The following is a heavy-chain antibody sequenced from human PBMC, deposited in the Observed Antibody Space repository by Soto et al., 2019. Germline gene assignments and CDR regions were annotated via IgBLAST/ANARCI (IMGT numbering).Heavy chain of an antibody. CDR2: INPKSGGA. D-gene: IGHD3-16*01. V-gene: IGHV1-2*04. Sequence: QVHLVQSGAEVKKPGASVKVSCKASGYTFTGYYIHWVRQAPGQGLEWMGWINPKSGGANIAQKFQGWVTMTRATSISTTYMERSNLRSNDTAVYYCARDYYDGSASYGIEFWGQGTMVTVAS. CDR3: ARDYYDGSASYGIEF. J-gene: IGHJ3*01. CDR1: GYTFTGYY.